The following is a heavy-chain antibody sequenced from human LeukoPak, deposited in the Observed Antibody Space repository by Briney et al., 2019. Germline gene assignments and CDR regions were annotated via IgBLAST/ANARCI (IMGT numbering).Heavy chain of an antibody. Sequence: GGSLRLSCAASGFTVSSNYMSWVRQAPGKGLEWVSVIYSGGSTYYADSVKGRFTISRDNSKNTLYLQMNSLRAEDTAVYYCARAYYDILTGSDNWFDPWGQGTLVTVSS. D-gene: IGHD3-9*01. J-gene: IGHJ5*02. V-gene: IGHV3-53*01. CDR2: IYSGGST. CDR3: ARAYYDILTGSDNWFDP. CDR1: GFTVSSNY.